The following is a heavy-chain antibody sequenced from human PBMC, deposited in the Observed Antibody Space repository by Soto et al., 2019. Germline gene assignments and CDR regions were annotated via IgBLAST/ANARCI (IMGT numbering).Heavy chain of an antibody. V-gene: IGHV1-8*01. J-gene: IGHJ3*02. CDR1: GYTFTSYD. CDR3: ARGRGAAAGPYVFDI. D-gene: IGHD6-13*01. CDR2: MNPNSANT. Sequence: ASVKVSCKASGYTFTSYDINWVRQATGQGLEWMGWMNPNSANTGYAQKFQGRVTMTRNTSISTAYMELSSLRSEDTAVYYCARGRGAAAGPYVFDIWGQGTMVTVSS.